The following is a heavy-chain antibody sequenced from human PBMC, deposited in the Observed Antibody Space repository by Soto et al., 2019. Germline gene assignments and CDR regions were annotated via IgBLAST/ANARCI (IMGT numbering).Heavy chain of an antibody. J-gene: IGHJ6*03. CDR2: ISQSGGTT. CDR3: AKYSGNSGGYRVRPYYYYYFMDV. CDR1: GFTFGSYA. Sequence: VQLLESGGGLVQPGGSLRVSCAASGFTFGSYAMNWVRQAPGKGLEWVSTISQSGGTTYYADSVKGRFTLSRDNSKNTLYLQMNSLRAEDTAVYYCAKYSGNSGGYRVRPYYYYYFMDVWGKGTTVTVSS. V-gene: IGHV3-23*01. D-gene: IGHD3-10*01.